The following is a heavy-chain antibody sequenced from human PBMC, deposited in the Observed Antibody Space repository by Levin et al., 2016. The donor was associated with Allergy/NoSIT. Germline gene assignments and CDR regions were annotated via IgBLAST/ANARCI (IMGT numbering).Heavy chain of an antibody. Sequence: WIRQPPGKGLEWVSYISSSGSTIYYADSVKGRFTISRDNAKNSLYLQMNSLRAEDTAVYYCAREQGRVGEPDYWGQGTLVTVSS. CDR2: ISSSGSTI. V-gene: IGHV3-48*03. J-gene: IGHJ4*02. CDR3: AREQGRVGEPDY. D-gene: IGHD1-26*01.